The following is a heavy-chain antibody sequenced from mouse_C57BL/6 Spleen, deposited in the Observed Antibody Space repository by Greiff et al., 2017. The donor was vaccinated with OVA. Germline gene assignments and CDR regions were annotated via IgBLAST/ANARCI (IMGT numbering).Heavy chain of an antibody. V-gene: IGHV1-53*01. J-gene: IGHJ1*03. D-gene: IGHD1-1*01. CDR1: GYTFTSYW. CDR2: INPSNGGT. CDR3: ARGDYYGSRRWYFDV. Sequence: VQLQQPGTDLVKPGASVKLSCKASGYTFTSYWMHWVKQRPGQGLEWIGNINPSNGGTNYNEKFKSKATLTVDKSSSTAYMQLSSLTSEDSAVDYCARGDYYGSRRWYFDVWGTGTTVTVSS.